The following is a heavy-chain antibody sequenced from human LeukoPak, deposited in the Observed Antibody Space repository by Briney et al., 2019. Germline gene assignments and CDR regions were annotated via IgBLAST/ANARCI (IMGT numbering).Heavy chain of an antibody. V-gene: IGHV4-34*01. CDR2: INHSGST. Sequence: SETLSLTCAVYVGSFSGYYWSWIRQPPGKGLEGIGEINHSGSTNYNPSLKSRITISVDTSKNQFSLKLTSITAADTAVYYCARVRGGTYNHYFDYWGQGTLVTVSS. CDR3: ARVRGGTYNHYFDY. D-gene: IGHD5-24*01. CDR1: VGSFSGYY. J-gene: IGHJ4*02.